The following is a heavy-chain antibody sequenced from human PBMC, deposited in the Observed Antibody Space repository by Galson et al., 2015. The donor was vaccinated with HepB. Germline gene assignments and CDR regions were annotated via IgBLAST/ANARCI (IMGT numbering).Heavy chain of an antibody. V-gene: IGHV1-18*01. CDR1: GYTFTSYG. J-gene: IGHJ6*02. CDR3: ARVSVVVPAAMALWYYYYGMDV. D-gene: IGHD2-2*01. Sequence: SVKVSCKASGYTFTSYGISWVRQAPGQGLEWMGWISAYNGNTNYAQKLQGRVTMTTDTSTSTAYMELRSLRSDDTAVYYCARVSVVVPAAMALWYYYYGMDVWGQGTTVTVSS. CDR2: ISAYNGNT.